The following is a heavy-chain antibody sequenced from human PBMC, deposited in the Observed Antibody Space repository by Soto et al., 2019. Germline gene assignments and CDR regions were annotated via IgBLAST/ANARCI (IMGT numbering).Heavy chain of an antibody. V-gene: IGHV1-18*04. Sequence: QVQLVQSGSEVKKPGAAVNVSCKAFGYTFTSYGFSWVRQVPGQGLAWLGGISAFNGDTQYAQTMKGRLTVTTDTSTTTVHMQLRSLTPADTAVYYCTREAGWQRMVPYDWGQGTLVSVS. J-gene: IGHJ4*02. D-gene: IGHD6-25*01. CDR3: TREAGWQRMVPYD. CDR2: ISAFNGDT. CDR1: GYTFTSYG.